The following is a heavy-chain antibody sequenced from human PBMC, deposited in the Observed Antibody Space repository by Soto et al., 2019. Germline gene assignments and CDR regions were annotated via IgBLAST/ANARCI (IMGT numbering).Heavy chain of an antibody. D-gene: IGHD5-18*01. CDR2: ISYSGTT. CDR3: ARNLGGYSNNYFDY. V-gene: IGHV4-30-4*02. J-gene: IGHJ4*02. Sequence: PADTLSLTCTVSGGSISSDDYYWSWIRQPPGKCLEWIGYISYSGTTYYNSSLKSRVTISIDMSQNQFSLKLSFVTAADTAVYYCARNLGGYSNNYFDYWGQGALVTVSS. CDR1: GGSISSDDYY.